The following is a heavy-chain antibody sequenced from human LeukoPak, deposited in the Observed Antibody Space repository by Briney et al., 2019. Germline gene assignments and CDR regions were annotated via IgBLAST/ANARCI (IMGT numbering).Heavy chain of an antibody. Sequence: GGSLRLSCAASGFTLGSYAIYWVRQAPGKGLEWVSGISGSGGITYFADSVKGRFTISRDNSRNTVYLQINSLRAEDTALYYCAKTRAGNSSGRDPGWPMDYWGQGTLVTVSS. CDR3: AKTRAGNSSGRDPGWPMDY. D-gene: IGHD6-19*01. J-gene: IGHJ4*02. CDR1: GFTLGSYA. CDR2: ISGSGGIT. V-gene: IGHV3-23*01.